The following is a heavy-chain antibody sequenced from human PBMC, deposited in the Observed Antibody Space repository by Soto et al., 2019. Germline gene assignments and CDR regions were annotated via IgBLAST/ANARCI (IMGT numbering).Heavy chain of an antibody. CDR1: GYTFTSYY. D-gene: IGHD5-12*01. V-gene: IGHV1-46*01. CDR2: INPSGGST. Sequence: VQLVQSGAEVKKPGASVKVSCKASGYTFTSYYMHWVRQAPGQGLEWMGIINPSGGSTSYAQKFQGRVTMTRDPSTSTVYMELSSLRSEDTAVYYCARCSGYDYVRYYFDYWGQGTLVTVSS. J-gene: IGHJ4*02. CDR3: ARCSGYDYVRYYFDY.